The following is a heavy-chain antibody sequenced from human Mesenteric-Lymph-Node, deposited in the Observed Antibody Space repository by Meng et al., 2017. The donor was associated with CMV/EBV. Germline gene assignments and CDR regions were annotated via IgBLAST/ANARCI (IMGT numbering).Heavy chain of an antibody. Sequence: GESLKISCAASGFTFSSYSMNWVRQAPGKGLEYISAISSNGGTTYYGDSVKGRFTISRDNSKNTLYLQMGSLRAEDMAVYYCASWTGYYHGYWGQGTLVTVSS. CDR3: ASWTGYYHGY. V-gene: IGHV3-64*02. J-gene: IGHJ4*02. CDR2: ISSNGGTT. D-gene: IGHD3/OR15-3a*01. CDR1: GFTFSSYS.